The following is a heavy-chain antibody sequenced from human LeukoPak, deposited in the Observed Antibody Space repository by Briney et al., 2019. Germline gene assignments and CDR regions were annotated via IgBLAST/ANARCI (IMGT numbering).Heavy chain of an antibody. D-gene: IGHD4-11*01. V-gene: IGHV1-18*01. J-gene: IGHJ4*02. CDR3: ASYSVSYLDY. CDR2: ISAYNGNT. Sequence: ASVKVSCKASGYTFTSYGISWVRQAPGQGLEWMGWISAYNGNTNYAQKLQGRVTVTKDMSTSTVYMELSSLRSEDTAVYYCASYSVSYLDYWGQGTLVTVSS. CDR1: GYTFTSYG.